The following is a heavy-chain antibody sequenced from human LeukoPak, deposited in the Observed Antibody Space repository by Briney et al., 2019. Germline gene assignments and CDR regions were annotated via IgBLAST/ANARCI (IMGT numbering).Heavy chain of an antibody. CDR2: INSDGSDT. J-gene: IGHJ3*02. CDR1: GFTFSSNW. CDR3: ARVDYGDYVAAVDI. V-gene: IGHV3-74*01. Sequence: GGSLRLSCVASGFTFSSNWMHWVRQTPGRGLVWVSRINSDGSDTSYADSVKGRFTISRDNAKNTLYLQMNGLRAEDSAVYHCARVDYGDYVAAVDIWGQGTMVTVSS. D-gene: IGHD4-17*01.